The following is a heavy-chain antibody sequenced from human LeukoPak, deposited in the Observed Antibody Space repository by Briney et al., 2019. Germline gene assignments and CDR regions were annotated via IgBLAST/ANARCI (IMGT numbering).Heavy chain of an antibody. CDR3: AREKMGQLLGDAFDI. D-gene: IGHD2-2*01. V-gene: IGHV3-11*04. CDR2: ISSSDSII. Sequence: GGSLRLSCAASGFTFSDYNMGWVRQAPGKGLEWVSYISSSDSIIYYADSVKGRFTISRDNAKNSLYLQMNSLRAEDTAVYYCAREKMGQLLGDAFDIWGQGTMVTVSS. J-gene: IGHJ3*02. CDR1: GFTFSDYN.